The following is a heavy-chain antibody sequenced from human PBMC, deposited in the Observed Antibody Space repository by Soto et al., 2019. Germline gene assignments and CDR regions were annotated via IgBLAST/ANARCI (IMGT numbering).Heavy chain of an antibody. CDR1: GLSFSSYS. J-gene: IGHJ4*02. CDR2: ISSSSSYI. D-gene: IGHD3-10*01. V-gene: IGHV3-21*01. Sequence: GSLSLSWAASGLSFSSYSMNWVRQAPGKGLEWVSSISSSSSYIYYADSVKGRFTISRDNAKNSLYLQMNRLRAEDTAVYYCARPHMVREERQNGPIDYWGQGTLVTVSS. CDR3: ARPHMVREERQNGPIDY.